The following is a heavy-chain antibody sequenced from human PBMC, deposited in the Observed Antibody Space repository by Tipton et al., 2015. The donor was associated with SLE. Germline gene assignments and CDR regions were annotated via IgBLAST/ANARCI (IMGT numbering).Heavy chain of an antibody. V-gene: IGHV4-31*03. J-gene: IGHJ3*02. CDR2: IFYTGST. CDR3: GSELSSYDTRGRPDAFDI. D-gene: IGHD3-22*01. CDR1: GGSISSEGYY. Sequence: TLSLTCTVSGGSISSEGYYWSWIRQHPGKGLEWIGYIFYTGSTSYSPSLRSRITISIDTSRTQFSLRLTSVSAADTAMYYCGSELSSYDTRGRPDAFDIWGQGTMVTVSS.